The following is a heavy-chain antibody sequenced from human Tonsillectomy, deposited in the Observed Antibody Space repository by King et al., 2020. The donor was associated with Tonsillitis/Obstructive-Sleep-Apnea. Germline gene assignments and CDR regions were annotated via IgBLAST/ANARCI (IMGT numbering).Heavy chain of an antibody. Sequence: VQLVESGGGLGQPGGSLRLSCAASGFTFSRYAITWVRQAPGKGLEWLSSIGGSGDTTYYADSVKGRFTISRDNSKNTVYLQMNSLRADDTARYYCAKHHYSSADGLGGAVDYWGQGTLVTVSS. V-gene: IGHV3-23*04. J-gene: IGHJ4*02. D-gene: IGHD2-21*01. CDR3: AKHHYSSADGLGGAVDY. CDR1: GFTFSRYA. CDR2: IGGSGDTT.